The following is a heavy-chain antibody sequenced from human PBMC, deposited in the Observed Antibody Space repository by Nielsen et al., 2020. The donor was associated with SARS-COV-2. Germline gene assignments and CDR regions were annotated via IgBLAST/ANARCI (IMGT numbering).Heavy chain of an antibody. Sequence: GGSLRLSCAASGFTFSNFAMSWVRQAPGKGPEWVSGVVNSGAFTYYADSVKGRFTISRDNSKSTLFLQMNSLRAEDTAIYYCAKDRFGSGRPTFFDPWGLGTLVTVSS. CDR1: GFTFSNFA. V-gene: IGHV3-23*01. J-gene: IGHJ5*02. D-gene: IGHD3-10*01. CDR3: AKDRFGSGRPTFFDP. CDR2: VVNSGAFT.